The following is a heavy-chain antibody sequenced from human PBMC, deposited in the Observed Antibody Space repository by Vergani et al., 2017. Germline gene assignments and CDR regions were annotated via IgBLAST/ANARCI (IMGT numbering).Heavy chain of an antibody. Sequence: QVQLVQSGAEVKKPGASVKVSCKASGYTSTSYDINWVRQATGQGLAWMGWMNPNSGNTGYAQKFQGRVTMTRNTSISTAYMELSSLRSEDTAVYYCARAKRYSSSFHYWGQGTLVTVSS. J-gene: IGHJ4*02. CDR3: ARAKRYSSSFHY. V-gene: IGHV1-8*01. CDR2: MNPNSGNT. D-gene: IGHD6-6*01. CDR1: GYTSTSYD.